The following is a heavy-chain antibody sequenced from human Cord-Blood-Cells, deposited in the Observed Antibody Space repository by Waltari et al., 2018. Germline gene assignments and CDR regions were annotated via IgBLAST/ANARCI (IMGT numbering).Heavy chain of an antibody. V-gene: IGHV1-69*01. Sequence: MGGIIPIFGTANYAQKFQGRVTITADESTSTAYMELSSLRSEDTAVYYCARGKNTLEKFVYGSGSNLPDYYGMDVWGQGTTVTVSS. J-gene: IGHJ6*02. CDR3: ARGKNTLEKFVYGSGSNLPDYYGMDV. CDR2: IIPIFGTA. D-gene: IGHD3-10*01.